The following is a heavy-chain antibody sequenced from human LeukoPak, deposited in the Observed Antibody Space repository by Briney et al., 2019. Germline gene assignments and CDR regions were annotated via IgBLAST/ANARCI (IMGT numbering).Heavy chain of an antibody. CDR1: GFTFSSYG. J-gene: IGHJ4*02. CDR2: IGGSGGGT. V-gene: IGHV3-23*01. CDR3: AKRVSDYGHFDY. Sequence: PGGSLRLSCAASGFTFSSYGMSWVRQAPGKGLEWVSTIGGSGGGTFYADSVRGRFTISRDNSKNTLYLQMTFLRAEDTAVYYCAKRVSDYGHFDYWGQGTLVTVSS. D-gene: IGHD4-17*01.